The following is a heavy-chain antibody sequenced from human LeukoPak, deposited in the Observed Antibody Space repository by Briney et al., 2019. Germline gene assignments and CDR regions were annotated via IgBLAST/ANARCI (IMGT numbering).Heavy chain of an antibody. J-gene: IGHJ3*02. V-gene: IGHV5-51*01. CDR1: GYSFSSYW. Sequence: PGESLKISCKASGYSFSSYWIGWVRQIPGKGLEWMGVIYPDDSDTRYSPSFQGQVTISADKSISTAYLQWSSLKASDTAIYFCARRKLAASAPFFAFDIWGQGTMVTVSS. D-gene: IGHD6-6*01. CDR2: IYPDDSDT. CDR3: ARRKLAASAPFFAFDI.